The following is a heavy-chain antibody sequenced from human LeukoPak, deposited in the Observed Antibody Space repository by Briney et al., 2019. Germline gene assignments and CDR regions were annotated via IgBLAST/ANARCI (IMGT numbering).Heavy chain of an antibody. V-gene: IGHV3-48*04. CDR1: EFTFSTYS. D-gene: IGHD4-17*01. Sequence: PGGSLRLSCVASEFTFSTYSMNWVRQAPGKGLEWLSYITSSSNMIYYADSVKGRFTISRDNAKSSLYLQMNSLRAEDTAVYYCARENGDYADAFDIWGQGTMVTVSS. CDR3: ARENGDYADAFDI. J-gene: IGHJ3*02. CDR2: ITSSSNMI.